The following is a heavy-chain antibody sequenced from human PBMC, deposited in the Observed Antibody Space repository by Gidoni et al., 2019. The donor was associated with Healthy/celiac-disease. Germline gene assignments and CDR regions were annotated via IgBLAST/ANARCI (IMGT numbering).Heavy chain of an antibody. CDR2: ISSIGSTI. J-gene: IGHJ6*02. CDR3: ARDCSSTSCYPSYYYGMDV. Sequence: QVQLVESGGGLFRHGGSLRLSCAASGFTFSDYDLSWIRPAPGKGLEWVSYISSIGSTIYYADSVKGRFTISRDNAKNSLYLQMNSLRAEDTAVYYCARDCSSTSCYPSYYYGMDVWGQGTTVTVSS. D-gene: IGHD2-2*01. CDR1: GFTFSDYD. V-gene: IGHV3-11*04.